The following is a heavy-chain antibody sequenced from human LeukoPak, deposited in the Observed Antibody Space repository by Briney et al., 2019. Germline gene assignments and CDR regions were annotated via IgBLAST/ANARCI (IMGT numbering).Heavy chain of an antibody. CDR3: ARQYYSNYGDPGYYFDY. CDR1: GGSISSSSYY. J-gene: IGHJ4*02. V-gene: IGHV4-39*01. CDR2: IYYSGST. D-gene: IGHD4-11*01. Sequence: SETLSLTCSVPGGSISSSSYYWGWIRQPPGKGLEWIGSIYYSGSTYYNPSLKSRVTISVDTSKNQFSLKLSSVTAADTAVYYCARQYYSNYGDPGYYFDYWGQGTLVTVSS.